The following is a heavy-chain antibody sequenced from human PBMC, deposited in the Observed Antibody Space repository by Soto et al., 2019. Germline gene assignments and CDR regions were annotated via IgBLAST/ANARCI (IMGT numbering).Heavy chain of an antibody. D-gene: IGHD6-19*01. V-gene: IGHV1-69*13. CDR3: AARIAVAGTAYYGMDV. CDR2: IIPIFGTA. CDR1: GGTFSSYA. J-gene: IGHJ6*02. Sequence: SVKVSCKASGGTFSSYAISWVRQAPGQGLEWMGGIIPIFGTANYAQKFQGRVTITADESTSTAYMELSSLRSEDTAVYYCAARIAVAGTAYYGMDVWGQGTTVTVSS.